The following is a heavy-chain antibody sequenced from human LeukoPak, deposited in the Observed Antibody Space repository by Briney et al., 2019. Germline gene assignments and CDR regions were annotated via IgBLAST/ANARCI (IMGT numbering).Heavy chain of an antibody. CDR1: GGSISNTNW. J-gene: IGHJ4*02. CDR3: AREGGPYRPLDY. Sequence: SETLSLTCGVSGGSISNTNWWTWARQPPGKGLEWIGEGNLQGSTNYNPSLKSRVAISVDKSANHISLKLTSVTAADTAVYYCAREGGPYRPLDYSGQGTLVTVAS. CDR2: GNLQGST. V-gene: IGHV4-4*02.